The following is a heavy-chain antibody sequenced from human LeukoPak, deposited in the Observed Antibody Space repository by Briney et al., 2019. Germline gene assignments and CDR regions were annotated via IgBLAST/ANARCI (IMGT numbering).Heavy chain of an antibody. CDR3: ARIGYCSSTSCYWPADVDY. D-gene: IGHD2-2*01. V-gene: IGHV1-2*06. CDR1: GYTFTGYY. J-gene: IGHJ4*02. Sequence: ASVKVSCKASGYTFTGYYMHWVRRAPGQGHEWMGRINPNSGGTNYAQKFQGRVTMTRDTSISTAYMELSRLRSDDTAVYYCARIGYCSSTSCYWPADVDYWGQGTLVTVSS. CDR2: INPNSGGT.